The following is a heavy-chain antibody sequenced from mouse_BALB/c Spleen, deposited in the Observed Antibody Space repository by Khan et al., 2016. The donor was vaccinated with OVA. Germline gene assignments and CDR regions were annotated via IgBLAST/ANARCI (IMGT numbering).Heavy chain of an antibody. CDR3: ARGTTVGAFDY. CDR1: GFTFRDYF. J-gene: IGHJ2*01. CDR2: ISNGGGRT. V-gene: IGHV5-12*02. D-gene: IGHD1-1*01. Sequence: EVELVESGGGLVQPGGSLKLSCATSGFTFRDYFMYWVRQTPEKRMEWVAYISNGGGRTYYPDTVQGRFTISRDNAKNNLYLQMSRLKSEDTAMYFCARGTTVGAFDYWGQGTTLTVSS.